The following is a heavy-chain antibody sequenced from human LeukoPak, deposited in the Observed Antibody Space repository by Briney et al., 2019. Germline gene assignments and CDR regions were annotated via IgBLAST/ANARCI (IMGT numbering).Heavy chain of an antibody. J-gene: IGHJ4*02. D-gene: IGHD5-18*01. Sequence: PGGSLRLSCAASGFTFSSYAMSWVRQAPGKGLEWVSDISSSAGSTYYADSVKGRFTIPRDNSKNTLYLQMNSLRAEDTAVYYCAKQGYSSAYFDYWGQGTLVTVSS. CDR3: AKQGYSSAYFDY. CDR1: GFTFSSYA. CDR2: ISSSAGST. V-gene: IGHV3-23*01.